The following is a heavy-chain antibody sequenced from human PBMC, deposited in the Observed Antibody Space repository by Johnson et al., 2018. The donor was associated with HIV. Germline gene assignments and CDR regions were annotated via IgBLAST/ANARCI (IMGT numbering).Heavy chain of an antibody. Sequence: VQLVESGGGLIQPGGSLRLSCAASGFTVTSTYMSWVRQAPGQGLEWVSVIYSGGNTNYVDSVKGRFTISRDNSKNTLYLQMNSLRAEDTAVYYCAKDDSPSGAFDIWGQGTMVIVSS. CDR1: GFTVTSTY. V-gene: IGHV3-53*01. CDR2: IYSGGNT. CDR3: AKDDSPSGAFDI. J-gene: IGHJ3*02. D-gene: IGHD3-10*01.